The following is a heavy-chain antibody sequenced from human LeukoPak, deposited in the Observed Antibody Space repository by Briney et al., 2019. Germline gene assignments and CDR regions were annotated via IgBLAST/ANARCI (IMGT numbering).Heavy chain of an antibody. CDR2: IIPIFGTA. V-gene: IGHV1-69*05. J-gene: IGHJ4*02. D-gene: IGHD2-8*01. CDR3: TRGSTIGVEYFDN. CDR1: GGTFSSYA. Sequence: ASVKVSCKASGGTFSSYAISWVRQAPGQGLEWMGGIIPIFGTANYAQKFQGRVTITTDESTSTAYMELRSLRSDDTAMYYCTRGSTIGVEYFDNWGQGTLVTVSS.